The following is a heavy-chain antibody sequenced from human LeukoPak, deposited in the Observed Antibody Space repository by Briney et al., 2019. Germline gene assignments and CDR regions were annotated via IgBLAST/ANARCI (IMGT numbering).Heavy chain of an antibody. CDR2: LYSNGNT. J-gene: IGHJ4*02. CDR3: AKDVWTYYDFWSGYLTTAFDY. V-gene: IGHV3-53*01. CDR1: GFTVSSKY. D-gene: IGHD3-3*01. Sequence: GGSLRLSCAASGFTVSSKYMSWVRQAPGKGLEWVSTLYSNGNTYYADSVKGRFTISRDNSKNTLSLQMNSLRAEDTAVYYCAKDVWTYYDFWSGYLTTAFDYWGQGTLVTVSS.